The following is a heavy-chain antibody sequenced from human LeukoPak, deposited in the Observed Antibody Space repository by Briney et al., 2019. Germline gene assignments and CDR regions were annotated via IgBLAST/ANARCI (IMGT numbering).Heavy chain of an antibody. CDR3: ARPRGAAAGTFGFDP. D-gene: IGHD6-13*01. V-gene: IGHV3-30*03. Sequence: GRSLRLSCAASGFTFTSYVMHWVRQAPGKGLQWVALISYDGSNKYYADSVKGRFSISRDNSKNTLYPQMNSLRAEDTAVYYCARPRGAAAGTFGFDPWGQGTLVTVSS. CDR2: ISYDGSNK. J-gene: IGHJ5*02. CDR1: GFTFTSYV.